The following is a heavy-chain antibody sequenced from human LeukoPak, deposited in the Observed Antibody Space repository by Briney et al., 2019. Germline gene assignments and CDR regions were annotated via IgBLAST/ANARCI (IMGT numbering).Heavy chain of an antibody. J-gene: IGHJ4*02. Sequence: PGGSLRLSCAASGFTFSTYSMNWVRQAAGKGLEWVSSISSSSSDMSYADSVKGRFTISRDNAKHSLYLQLNSLRAEDTAVYYCARGEDFYDSSGYYYGNDYWGQGTLVTVSS. D-gene: IGHD3-22*01. V-gene: IGHV3-21*01. CDR1: GFTFSTYS. CDR3: ARGEDFYDSSGYYYGNDY. CDR2: ISSSSSDM.